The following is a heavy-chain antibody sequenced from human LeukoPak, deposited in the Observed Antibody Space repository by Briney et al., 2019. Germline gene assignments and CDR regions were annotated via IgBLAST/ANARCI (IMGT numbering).Heavy chain of an antibody. V-gene: IGHV1-2*02. D-gene: IGHD3-10*01. CDR3: ARGGVNNYFDP. Sequence: GASVKVSCKASGYTFTGYYMHWVRQAPGQGLEWMGWINPNSGGTNYAQKFQDRVTMNGDTSVSTAYMELSRLRSDDTAVYYCARGGVNNYFDPWGQGTLVTVSS. J-gene: IGHJ5*02. CDR1: GYTFTGYY. CDR2: INPNSGGT.